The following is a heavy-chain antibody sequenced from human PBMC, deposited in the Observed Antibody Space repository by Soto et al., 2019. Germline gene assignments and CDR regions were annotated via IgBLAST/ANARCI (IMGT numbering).Heavy chain of an antibody. CDR3: ARDGSGGWIDY. Sequence: SETLSLTCTVSGGSISSGGYYWSWIRQHPGKGLEWIGYIYYSGSTYYNPSLKSRVTISVDTSKNQFSLKLSSVTAADTAVYYCARDGSGGWIDYWGQGTLVTVSS. J-gene: IGHJ4*02. V-gene: IGHV4-31*03. CDR2: IYYSGST. D-gene: IGHD1-26*01. CDR1: GGSISSGGYY.